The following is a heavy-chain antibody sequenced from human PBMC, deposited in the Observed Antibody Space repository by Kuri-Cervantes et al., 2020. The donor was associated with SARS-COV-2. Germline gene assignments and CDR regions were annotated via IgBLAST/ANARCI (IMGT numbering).Heavy chain of an antibody. CDR1: GYTFTGYY. CDR2: INPNSGGT. Sequence: ASVKVSCKASGYTFTGYYMHWVRQAPGQGLEWMGWINPNSGGTNYAQKFQGRVTMTRATSINTVYMELSTLRSDDTAVYFCVKDAVSTFCAWGNCYISSYMDVWGRGTTVTVSS. V-gene: IGHV1-2*02. CDR3: VKDAVSTFCAWGNCYISSYMDV. D-gene: IGHD2-2*02. J-gene: IGHJ6*03.